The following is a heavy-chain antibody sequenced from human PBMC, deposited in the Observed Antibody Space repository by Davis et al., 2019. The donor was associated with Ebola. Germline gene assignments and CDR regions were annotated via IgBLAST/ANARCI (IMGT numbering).Heavy chain of an antibody. CDR2: IYYLGST. D-gene: IGHD4-17*01. CDR3: ARLTVTSDDGMDV. J-gene: IGHJ6*02. V-gene: IGHV4-39*07. Sequence: GSLRLSCTVSGGSIRSTSYYWGWIRQPPGGGLQWIGGIYYLGSTNYNPPLKSRVTISVDKSKNQFSLKLSSVTAADTAVYYCARLTVTSDDGMDVWGQGTTVTVSS. CDR1: GGSIRSTSYY.